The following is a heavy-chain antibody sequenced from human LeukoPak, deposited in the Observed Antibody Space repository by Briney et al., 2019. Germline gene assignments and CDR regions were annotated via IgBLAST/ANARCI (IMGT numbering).Heavy chain of an antibody. Sequence: GASVKVSCKASGYTFTSYGISWVRQAPGQGLEWMGWISAYNGNTNYAQKLQGRVTMTTDTSTGTAYMELRSLRFDDTAVYYCARPYGGNVGWFDPWGQGTLVTVSS. V-gene: IGHV1-18*01. CDR2: ISAYNGNT. CDR3: ARPYGGNVGWFDP. CDR1: GYTFTSYG. D-gene: IGHD4-23*01. J-gene: IGHJ5*02.